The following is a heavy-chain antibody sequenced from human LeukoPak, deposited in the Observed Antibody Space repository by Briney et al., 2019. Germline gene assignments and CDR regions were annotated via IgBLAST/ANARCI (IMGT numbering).Heavy chain of an antibody. CDR3: ARGQRSCSGGSCYGPYFDY. J-gene: IGHJ4*02. CDR2: IYYRGST. D-gene: IGHD2-15*01. V-gene: IGHV4-59*12. Sequence: SETLSLTCTVSGGSISDYYWNWIRQPPGKGLEWIGYIYYRGSTNYNPSLKSRVTISVDTSKNQFSLKLSSVTAADTAVYYCARGQRSCSGGSCYGPYFDYWGQGTLVTVSS. CDR1: GGSISDYY.